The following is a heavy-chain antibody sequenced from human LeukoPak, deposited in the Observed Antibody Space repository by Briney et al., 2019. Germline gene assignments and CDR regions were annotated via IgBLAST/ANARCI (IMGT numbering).Heavy chain of an antibody. CDR2: ISYDGSNK. CDR1: GFTFSSYA. D-gene: IGHD3-3*01. Sequence: PGGSLRLSCAASGFTFSSYAMHWVRQAPGKGLEWVAVISYDGSNKYYADSVKGRFTISRDNSKNTLYLQMNSLRAEDTAVYYCARDYDFWSGYYFSGGYGMDVWGQGTTVTVSS. V-gene: IGHV3-30-3*01. CDR3: ARDYDFWSGYYFSGGYGMDV. J-gene: IGHJ6*02.